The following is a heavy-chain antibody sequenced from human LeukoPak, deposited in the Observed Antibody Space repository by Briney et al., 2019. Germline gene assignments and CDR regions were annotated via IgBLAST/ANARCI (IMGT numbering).Heavy chain of an antibody. CDR2: IYYSGTT. J-gene: IGHJ4*02. CDR3: ARVGLIVATIDY. D-gene: IGHD5-12*01. V-gene: IGHV4-39*07. Sequence: SETLSLTCTVSGGSIRSSSYYWGWIRQPPGKGLEWIGSIYYSGTTHNNPSLKSRVTISIDTSKNQFSLKLSSVTAAGTAVYYCARVGLIVATIDYWGQGTLVTVSS. CDR1: GGSIRSSSYY.